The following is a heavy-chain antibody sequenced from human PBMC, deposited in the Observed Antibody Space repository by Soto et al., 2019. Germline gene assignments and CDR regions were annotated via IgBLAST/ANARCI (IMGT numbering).Heavy chain of an antibody. CDR2: ITGSGGNR. Sequence: EVQVLDSGGGLVQPGGSLRLSCAASGFTFSSYAMSWVRQAPGKGLEWVSSITGSGGNRHYADSAKGRFTISRDNPKNTIYLQMSSLRADDTAVYYCLKLRGVSGWSFDYLGQGTVVTVSS. J-gene: IGHJ4*02. CDR1: GFTFSSYA. CDR3: LKLRGVSGWSFDY. D-gene: IGHD6-19*01. V-gene: IGHV3-23*01.